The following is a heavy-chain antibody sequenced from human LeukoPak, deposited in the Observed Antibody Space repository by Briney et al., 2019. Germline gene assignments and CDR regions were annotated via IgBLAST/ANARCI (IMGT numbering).Heavy chain of an antibody. V-gene: IGHV3-21*01. J-gene: IGHJ4*02. CDR3: ARGYQLLAYFDY. D-gene: IGHD2-2*01. CDR1: GSTFSSYS. Sequence: PGGSLRLSCAASGSTFSSYSMNWVRQAPGKGLEWVSSISSSSSYIYYADSVKGRFTISRDNAKNSLYLQMNSLRAEDTAVYYCARGYQLLAYFDYWGQGTLVTVSS. CDR2: ISSSSSYI.